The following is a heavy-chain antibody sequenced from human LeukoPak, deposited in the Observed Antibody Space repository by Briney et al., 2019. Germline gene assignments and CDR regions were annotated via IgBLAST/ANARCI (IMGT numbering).Heavy chain of an antibody. Sequence: ASETLSLTCGVSDAALSGYQWSWIRQSPGKGLEWIGEIHHRGSTTYNPSLKSRVTISVDTPKNQFSLNLNSVTAADTALYYCARHGGSWTFDYWGQGSLVTVSS. CDR3: ARHGGSWTFDY. CDR1: DAALSGYQ. J-gene: IGHJ4*02. V-gene: IGHV4-34*01. CDR2: IHHRGST. D-gene: IGHD6-13*01.